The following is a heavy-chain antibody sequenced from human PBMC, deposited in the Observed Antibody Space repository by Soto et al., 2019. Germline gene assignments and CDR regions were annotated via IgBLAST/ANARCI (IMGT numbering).Heavy chain of an antibody. Sequence: SETLSLTCTVSGGSISSYYWSWIRQPPGKGLEWIGYIYYSGSTNYNPSLKSRVTISVDTSKNQFSLKLSSVTAADTAVYYCARTGQYSSGWKYNWFDPGGQVTLVTVS. D-gene: IGHD6-19*01. CDR2: IYYSGST. CDR1: GGSISSYY. CDR3: ARTGQYSSGWKYNWFDP. V-gene: IGHV4-59*01. J-gene: IGHJ5*02.